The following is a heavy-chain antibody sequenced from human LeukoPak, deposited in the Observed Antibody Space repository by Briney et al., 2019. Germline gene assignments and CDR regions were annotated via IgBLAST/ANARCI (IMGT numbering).Heavy chain of an antibody. D-gene: IGHD4-17*01. V-gene: IGHV4-59*08. CDR1: GGSISSYY. CDR2: IYYSGST. Sequence: PSETLSLTCTVSGGSISSYYWSWIRQPPGKGLEWIGYIYYSGSTNYNPSLKSRVTISVDTSKNQFSLKLSSVTAADTAVYYCARLTTVPILAYYYYGMDVWGQGTTVTVSS. CDR3: ARLTTVPILAYYYYGMDV. J-gene: IGHJ6*02.